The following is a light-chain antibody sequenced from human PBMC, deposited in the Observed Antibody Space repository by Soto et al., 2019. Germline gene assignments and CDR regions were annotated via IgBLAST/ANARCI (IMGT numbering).Light chain of an antibody. V-gene: IGLV1-40*01. J-gene: IGLJ1*01. CDR2: GNT. CDR1: SSNIGADYE. CDR3: RSYDSTLKGCV. Sequence: QSALPQPPSVSGAPGQRVTISCTGGSSNIGADYEVHWYQQLPGPAPQLLIYGNTNRPSGVPDRFSGSKSGSSASLALTSLQAENEAEYYCRSYDSTLKGCVFGTGTKVTAL.